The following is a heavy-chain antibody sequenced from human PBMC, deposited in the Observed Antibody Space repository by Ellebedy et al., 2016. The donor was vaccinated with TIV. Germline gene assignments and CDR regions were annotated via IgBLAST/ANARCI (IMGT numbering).Heavy chain of an antibody. V-gene: IGHV3-33*01. CDR1: GFTFSNYG. CDR2: IWYDGSNK. J-gene: IGHJ4*01. Sequence: GESLKISCAASGFTFSNYGMHWVRQAPGKGLEWVAVIWYDGSNKYYADSVKGRFTFSRDNSKNTLYLQMNSLTPDDTAVYYCAGGDWNYYFDNWGHGTLVTVSS. D-gene: IGHD1-1*01. CDR3: AGGDWNYYFDN.